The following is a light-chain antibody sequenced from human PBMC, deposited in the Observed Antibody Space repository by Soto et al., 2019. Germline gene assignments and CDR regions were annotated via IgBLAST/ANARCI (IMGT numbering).Light chain of an antibody. CDR3: QKRSNWPPWT. Sequence: EIVLTQSPATLSLSPGERATLSCRASQSVSSYLAWYQQKPGQAPRLLIYDASNRATGIQARFSGSGSGTDFTLTISSLEPEDFAVYYCQKRSNWPPWTFGQGTKVEIK. V-gene: IGKV3-11*01. J-gene: IGKJ1*01. CDR2: DAS. CDR1: QSVSSY.